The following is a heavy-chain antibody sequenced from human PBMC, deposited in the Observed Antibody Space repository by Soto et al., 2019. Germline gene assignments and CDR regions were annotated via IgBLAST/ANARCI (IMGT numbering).Heavy chain of an antibody. V-gene: IGHV1-69*13. Sequence: SVKVSCKASGGTFSSYAISWVRQAPGQGLEWMGGIIPIFGTANYAQKFQGRVTITADESTSTAYMELSSLRSEDTAVYYCARVGGRYVSPYNWFDPWGQGTLVTVSS. CDR3: ARVGGRYVSPYNWFDP. CDR2: IIPIFGTA. J-gene: IGHJ5*02. D-gene: IGHD3-16*01. CDR1: GGTFSSYA.